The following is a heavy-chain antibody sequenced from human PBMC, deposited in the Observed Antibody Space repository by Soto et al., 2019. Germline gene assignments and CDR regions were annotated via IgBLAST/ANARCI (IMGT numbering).Heavy chain of an antibody. D-gene: IGHD6-19*01. CDR2: IIPIFGTA. V-gene: IGHV1-69*12. CDR3: ARGGEQWLVQDWFDP. CDR1: GGTFSSYA. J-gene: IGHJ5*02. Sequence: QVQLVQSGAEVKKPGSSVKVSCRASGGTFSSYAISWVRQAPGQGLEWMGGIIPIFGTANYAQKFQGRVTITADESTSTVYMELSSLRSEDTAVYYCARGGEQWLVQDWFDPWGQGTLVTVSS.